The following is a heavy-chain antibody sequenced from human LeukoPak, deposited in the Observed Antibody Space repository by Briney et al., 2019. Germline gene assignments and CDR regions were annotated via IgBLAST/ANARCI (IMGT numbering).Heavy chain of an antibody. J-gene: IGHJ4*02. CDR2: IYYSGST. D-gene: IGHD3-16*01. CDR3: ASQTYRLGRVDY. V-gene: IGHV4-61*08. CDR1: GGSISSGGYY. Sequence: PSQTLSLTCTVSGGSISSGGYYWSWIRQPPGKGLEWIGYIYYSGSTNYNPSLKSRVTISVDTSKNQFSLKLSSVTAADTAVYYCASQTYRLGRVDYWGQGTLVTVSS.